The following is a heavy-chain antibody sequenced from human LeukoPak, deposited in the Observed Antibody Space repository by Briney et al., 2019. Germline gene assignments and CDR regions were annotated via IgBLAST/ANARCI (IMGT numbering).Heavy chain of an antibody. CDR2: ISGSGGST. V-gene: IGHV3-23*01. Sequence: GGSLRLSCAASGCTFSSYAMSWVRQAPGKGLEWVSPISGSGGSTYYADSVKGRFTISRDNSKNTLYLPMTSLRAEDTAPYYCAKKDCSTTSCYLLDYWGQGTLVTVSS. D-gene: IGHD2-2*01. CDR3: AKKDCSTTSCYLLDY. CDR1: GCTFSSYA. J-gene: IGHJ4*02.